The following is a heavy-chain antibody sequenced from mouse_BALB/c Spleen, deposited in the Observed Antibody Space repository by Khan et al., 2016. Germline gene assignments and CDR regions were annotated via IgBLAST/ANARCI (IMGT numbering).Heavy chain of an antibody. CDR2: IHYSGST. CDR3: ARYGYYAIDY. J-gene: IGHJ4*01. V-gene: IGHV3-1*02. Sequence: EVQLQESGPDLVKPSQSLSLTCTVTGYSITGGYSWHWIRQFPGNKLEWMGYIHYSGSTNYNPSLKSRISITRDTSKNQFFLQLNSVTTEDTATYYCARYGYYAIDYGCQGTSVTVSS. D-gene: IGHD1-1*02. CDR1: GYSITGGYS.